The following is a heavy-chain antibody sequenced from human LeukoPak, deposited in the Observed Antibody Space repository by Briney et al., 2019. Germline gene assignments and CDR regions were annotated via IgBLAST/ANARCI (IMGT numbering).Heavy chain of an antibody. Sequence: GGSLRLSCAASGFTFIDHYMDWVPQAPGKGLEWVARITNKPNNYASQHAASVRGRFTISRDESKSSLFLQMNSLKTEDTAIYYCARDTATALDYWGQGTLVTVSS. CDR1: GFTFIDHY. CDR2: ITNKPNNYAS. J-gene: IGHJ4*02. V-gene: IGHV3-72*01. D-gene: IGHD6-13*01. CDR3: ARDTATALDY.